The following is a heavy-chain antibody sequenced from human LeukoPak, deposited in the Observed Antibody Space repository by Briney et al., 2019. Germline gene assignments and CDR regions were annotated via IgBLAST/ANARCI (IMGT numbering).Heavy chain of an antibody. CDR2: IKEDGSQK. Sequence: PGGSLRLSCAATGFTFSQFWMSWVRQAPGKGLEWLTNIKEDGSQKFYVDSVKGRFTISRDNAKESLYLQMNSLRADDTAVYYCVRGPLVTADGLAWGQGTLVTVSS. D-gene: IGHD6-13*01. J-gene: IGHJ5*02. CDR3: VRGPLVTADGLA. V-gene: IGHV3-7*03. CDR1: GFTFSQFW.